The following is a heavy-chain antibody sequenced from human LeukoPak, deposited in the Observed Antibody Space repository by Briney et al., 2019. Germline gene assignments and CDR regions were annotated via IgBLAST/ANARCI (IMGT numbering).Heavy chain of an antibody. Sequence: GGSLRLSCAASGFTFSSYWMHWVRQAPGKGLEWVAVISYDGSNKYYADSVKGRFTISRDNSKNTLYLQMNSLRAEDTAVYYCARDLRADPGGAFDIWGQGTMVTVSS. J-gene: IGHJ3*02. CDR3: ARDLRADPGGAFDI. V-gene: IGHV3-30*03. CDR1: GFTFSSYW. D-gene: IGHD2-8*02. CDR2: ISYDGSNK.